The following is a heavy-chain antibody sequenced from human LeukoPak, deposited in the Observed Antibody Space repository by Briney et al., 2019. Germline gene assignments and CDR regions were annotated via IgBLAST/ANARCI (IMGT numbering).Heavy chain of an antibody. CDR2: ISTSSSYI. D-gene: IGHD2-15*01. J-gene: IGHJ4*02. CDR3: ARDVVVVVAADSNFDY. V-gene: IGHV3-21*01. Sequence: GWSLRLSCAASGFTFSSYNMNWVRQAPGKGLEWVSSISTSSSYIYYADSVKGRFTISRAKNSLYLQMNSLRAEDTAAYYCARDVVVVVAADSNFDYWGQGTLVTVSS. CDR1: GFTFSSYN.